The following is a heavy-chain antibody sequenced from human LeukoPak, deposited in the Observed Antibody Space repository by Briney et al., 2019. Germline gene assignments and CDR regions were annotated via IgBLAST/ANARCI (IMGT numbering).Heavy chain of an antibody. CDR3: ARGSGYSYGYYFDY. CDR1: GGSISSYY. Sequence: PSETLSLACTVSGGSISSYYWTWIRQPAGKGLEWIGRIYSSGSTNYNPSLKGRVTMSVDMAKNQFSLKLSSVTAADTAVYYCARGSGYSYGYYFDYWGQGTLVTVPS. D-gene: IGHD5-18*01. J-gene: IGHJ4*02. CDR2: IYSSGST. V-gene: IGHV4-4*07.